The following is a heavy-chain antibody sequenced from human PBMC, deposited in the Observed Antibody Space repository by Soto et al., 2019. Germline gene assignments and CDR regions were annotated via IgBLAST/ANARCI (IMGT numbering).Heavy chain of an antibody. CDR1: GGSISSYY. Sequence: PSETLSLTCTVSGGSISSYYWSWIRQPPGKGQEWIGYIYYSGSTNYNPSLKSRVTISVDTSKNQFSLKLSSVTAADTAVYYCAATPDGYYYDSSGYRFDYWGQGTLVTVSS. CDR3: AATPDGYYYDSSGYRFDY. D-gene: IGHD3-22*01. J-gene: IGHJ4*02. V-gene: IGHV4-59*08. CDR2: IYYSGST.